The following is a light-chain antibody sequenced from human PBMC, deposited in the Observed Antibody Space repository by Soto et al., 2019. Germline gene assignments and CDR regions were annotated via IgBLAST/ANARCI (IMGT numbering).Light chain of an antibody. V-gene: IGKV3-20*01. Sequence: EIVLTQSPGTLSLSPGERATLSCRASQSVSSSYLAWYQQKPGQAPRLLIYGASSRATGIPDRFSGSGSGTAFTLTISSLEPEDFAVYYCQQYPGYTIGQGTKLEIK. CDR1: QSVSSSY. J-gene: IGKJ2*01. CDR3: QQYPGYT. CDR2: GAS.